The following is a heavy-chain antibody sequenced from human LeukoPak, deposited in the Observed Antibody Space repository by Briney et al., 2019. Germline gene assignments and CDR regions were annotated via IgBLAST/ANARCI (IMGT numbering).Heavy chain of an antibody. CDR1: GFTISTYA. J-gene: IGHJ4*02. D-gene: IGHD1-14*01. CDR3: ARTTYTSPDY. CDR2: ISSNGAGT. V-gene: IGHV3-64*01. Sequence: GRSLRLSCAASGFTISTYAMHWVRQAPGKGLEFVSGISSNGAGTYFANSVKGRFTISRDISKNTLYLQMGSLRAEDMAVYYCARTTYTSPDYWGQGTLVTVSS.